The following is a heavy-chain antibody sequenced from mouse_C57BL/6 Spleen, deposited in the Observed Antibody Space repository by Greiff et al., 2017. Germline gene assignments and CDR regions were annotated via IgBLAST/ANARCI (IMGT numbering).Heavy chain of an antibody. D-gene: IGHD2-4*01. Sequence: EVMLVESGGDLVKPGGSLKLSCAASGFTFSSYGMSWVRQTPDKRLEWVATISSGGSYTYYPDSVKGRFTISRDNATNTLYLQMSSLKSEDTAMYYCARQAYYDYSYYFDYWGQGTTLTVSS. J-gene: IGHJ2*01. V-gene: IGHV5-6*02. CDR2: ISSGGSYT. CDR1: GFTFSSYG. CDR3: ARQAYYDYSYYFDY.